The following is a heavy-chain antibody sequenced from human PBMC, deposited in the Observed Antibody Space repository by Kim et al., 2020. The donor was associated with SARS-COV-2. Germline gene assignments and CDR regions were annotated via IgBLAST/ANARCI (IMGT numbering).Heavy chain of an antibody. Sequence: LTSRVTIAVDTSKNPFSLKLSSVTAADTAVYYCARDRGIGVIAIGSWFDPWGQGTLVTVSS. V-gene: IGHV4-31*02. D-gene: IGHD3-10*01. J-gene: IGHJ5*02. CDR3: ARDRGIGVIAIGSWFDP.